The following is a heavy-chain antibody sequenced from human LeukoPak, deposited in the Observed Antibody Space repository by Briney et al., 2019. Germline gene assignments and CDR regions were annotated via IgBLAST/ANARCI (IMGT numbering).Heavy chain of an antibody. V-gene: IGHV4-34*01. J-gene: IGHJ4*02. Sequence: SETLSLTCAVYGGSFSDYYWSWIRQPPWKGLEYIGEINHSGSTNYNPSLKSRVTISVDTSKNQFSLKLNSVTAADTAVYYCARDFRTNYCSSTSCYVVYRPFDYWGQGTLVTVSS. D-gene: IGHD2-2*01. CDR1: GGSFSDYY. CDR2: INHSGST. CDR3: ARDFRTNYCSSTSCYVVYRPFDY.